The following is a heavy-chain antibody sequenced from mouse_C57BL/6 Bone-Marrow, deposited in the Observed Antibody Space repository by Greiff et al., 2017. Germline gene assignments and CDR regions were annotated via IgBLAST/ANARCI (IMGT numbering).Heavy chain of an antibody. V-gene: IGHV5-4*03. J-gene: IGHJ2*01. CDR1: GFTFSSYT. CDR2: ISDGGSYT. CDR3: ARGGYGSSYGFDY. Sequence: DVKLVESGGGLVKPGGSLKLSCAASGFTFSSYTMSWVRQTPEKRLEWVATISDGGSYTSYPDNVKGRFTISRDNAKNNRYLQMSHLKSEDTAMYYCARGGYGSSYGFDYWGQGTTLTVSS. D-gene: IGHD1-1*01.